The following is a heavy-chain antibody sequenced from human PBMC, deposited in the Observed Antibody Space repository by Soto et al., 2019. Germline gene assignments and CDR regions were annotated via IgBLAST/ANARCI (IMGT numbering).Heavy chain of an antibody. Sequence: GGSLRLSCAASGFTFSSYAMSWVRQAPGKGLEWVSAISGSGGSTYYADSVKGRFTISRDNSKNTLYLQMNSLRAEDTAVYYCAKDKYSSSKRPGQNWFDPGGQGTLVTVS. D-gene: IGHD6-6*01. J-gene: IGHJ5*02. V-gene: IGHV3-23*01. CDR3: AKDKYSSSKRPGQNWFDP. CDR2: ISGSGGST. CDR1: GFTFSSYA.